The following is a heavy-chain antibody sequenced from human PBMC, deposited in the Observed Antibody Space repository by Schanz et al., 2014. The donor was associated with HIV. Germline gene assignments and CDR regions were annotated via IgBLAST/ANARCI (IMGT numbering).Heavy chain of an antibody. CDR1: GGTFSIYA. CDR2: IIHIFGTT. D-gene: IGHD3-22*01. Sequence: VQLVQSGAEVKKPGSSVKVSCKASGGTFSIYAISWVRQAPGQGLEWMGGIIHIFGTTNYAPKFQGRVTINVDESTSTAYMELSSLRSDDTAVYYCARGALYYYDSTGYYHLDYWGQGTLVTVSP. J-gene: IGHJ4*02. CDR3: ARGALYYYDSTGYYHLDY. V-gene: IGHV1-69*01.